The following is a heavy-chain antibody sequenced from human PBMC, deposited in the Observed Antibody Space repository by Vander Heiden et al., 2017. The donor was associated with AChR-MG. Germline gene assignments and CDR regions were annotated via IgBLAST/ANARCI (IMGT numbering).Heavy chain of an antibody. J-gene: IGHJ4*02. Sequence: EVQLLESGGGLVQPGGSLRLSCAASGFTFSSYAMRWVRQAPGKGLEWVSAISGSGGSTYYADSVKGRFTISRDNSKNTLYLQMNSLRAEDTAVYYCAKVYGSGSYFAYWGQGTLVTVSS. V-gene: IGHV3-23*01. CDR1: GFTFSSYA. CDR2: ISGSGGST. D-gene: IGHD3-10*01. CDR3: AKVYGSGSYFAY.